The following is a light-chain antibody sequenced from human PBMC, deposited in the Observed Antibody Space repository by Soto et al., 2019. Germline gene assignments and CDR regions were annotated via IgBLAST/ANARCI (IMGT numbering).Light chain of an antibody. CDR2: DTY. Sequence: QSALTQPPSVSGAPGQRVTISCTGSSSNIGAGYDVHWYQQVPGTAPKLLIYDTYNRPSGVPDRISGSKSGTSASLATTGLQAEDEADYYCQSYDRSLSGDVFGTGTKVTVL. CDR3: QSYDRSLSGDV. J-gene: IGLJ1*01. CDR1: SSNIGAGYD. V-gene: IGLV1-40*01.